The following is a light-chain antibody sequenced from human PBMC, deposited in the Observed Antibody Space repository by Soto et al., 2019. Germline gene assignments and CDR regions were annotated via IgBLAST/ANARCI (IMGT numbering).Light chain of an antibody. CDR1: QSVSSN. CDR3: QQRSNWPPT. V-gene: IGKV3-11*01. Sequence: ENGFTQSTATLSVSPGERATLSCMASQSVSSNLAWYQQKPGQAPRLLMSGASNRATGIPARFSGSGSGTDFTLTISSLEPEDFAVYYCQQRSNWPPTFGQGTRLEI. J-gene: IGKJ5*01. CDR2: GAS.